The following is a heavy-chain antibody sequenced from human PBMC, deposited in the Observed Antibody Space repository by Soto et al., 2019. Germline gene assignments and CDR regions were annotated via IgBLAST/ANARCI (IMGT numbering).Heavy chain of an antibody. CDR1: GYTFTSYG. CDR3: VRRHVSATGIDWFDP. J-gene: IGHJ5*02. Sequence: QVQLVQSGTEVKKPGASVKVSCKASGYTFTSYGIHWVRQAPGQRLEGMGWINAANGDTKYSPKFQSRDTISRDTSTSTAYMELSSLRSEDTAVYDCVRRHVSATGIDWFDPWGQGTLVTVSS. V-gene: IGHV1-3*01. D-gene: IGHD6-13*01. CDR2: INAANGDT.